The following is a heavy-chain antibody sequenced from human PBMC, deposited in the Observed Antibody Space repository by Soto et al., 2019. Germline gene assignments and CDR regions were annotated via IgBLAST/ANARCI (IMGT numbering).Heavy chain of an antibody. V-gene: IGHV1-2*04. J-gene: IGHJ4*02. D-gene: IGHD6-19*01. Sequence: ASVKVSCKTSGYTFSDYYVHWVRQAPGQGLEWMGWTNPNRGVTNYAQMFQGWVTLTREASVATAYMELKCLKSDDTAVLFGARGVGGWYPFDLWGQGTLVTVSS. CDR2: TNPNRGVT. CDR1: GYTFSDYY. CDR3: ARGVGGWYPFDL.